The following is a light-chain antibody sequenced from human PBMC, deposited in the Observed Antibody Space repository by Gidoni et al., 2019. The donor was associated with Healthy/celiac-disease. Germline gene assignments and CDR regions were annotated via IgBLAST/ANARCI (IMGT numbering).Light chain of an antibody. Sequence: QSALTQPASVSGSPGQSITLSCTGTSSDVGGYNYVSWYQQHPGKAPKLMMYDVSNRPSGVSNRFSGSKSGNTASLTNSGLQAEDEADYYCSSYTSSSTLGFGGGTKLTVL. J-gene: IGLJ3*02. V-gene: IGLV2-14*03. CDR3: SSYTSSSTLG. CDR2: DVS. CDR1: SSDVGGYNY.